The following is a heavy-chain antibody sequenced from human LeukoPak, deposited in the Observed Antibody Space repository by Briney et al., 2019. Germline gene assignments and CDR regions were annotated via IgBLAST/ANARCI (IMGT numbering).Heavy chain of an antibody. D-gene: IGHD3-10*01. J-gene: IGHJ4*02. CDR1: GFTFSSYA. CDR2: ISGSGGST. Sequence: GGSLRLSCAASGFTFSSYAMSWVRQAPGKGLEWVSAISGSGGSTYYADSVKGRFTISRDNSKNTLYLQMNSLRAEDTAVYYCAKDRLWFGEPYYFDYWGQGTLVTVSS. V-gene: IGHV3-23*01. CDR3: AKDRLWFGEPYYFDY.